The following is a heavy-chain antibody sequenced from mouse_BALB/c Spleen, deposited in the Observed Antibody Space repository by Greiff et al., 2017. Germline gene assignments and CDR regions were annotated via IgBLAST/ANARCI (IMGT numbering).Heavy chain of an antibody. J-gene: IGHJ2*01. D-gene: IGHD2-4*01. V-gene: IGHV1S56*01. CDR2: IYPGDGST. Sequence: QVQLKESGPELVKPGASVKMSCKASGYTFTSYYIHWVKQRPGQGLEWIGWIYPGDGSTKYNEKFKGKTTLTADKSSSTAYMLLSSLTSEDSAIYFCAIYYDYDGNYYFDYWGQGTTLTVSS. CDR3: AIYYDYDGNYYFDY. CDR1: GYTFTSYY.